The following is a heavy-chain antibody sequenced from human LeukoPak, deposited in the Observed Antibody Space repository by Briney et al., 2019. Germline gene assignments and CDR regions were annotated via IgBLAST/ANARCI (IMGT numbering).Heavy chain of an antibody. D-gene: IGHD4-17*01. CDR1: GFTFGSYW. CDR3: ARQDYGYSAF. J-gene: IGHJ4*02. Sequence: GGSLRLSCATSGFTFGSYWMGWVRQAPGKGLEWVANIKQDGSEKYFVDSVKGRFTISRDNAKNSLFLRMNSLRAEDTAVYYCARQDYGYSAFWGQGTLVTVSS. V-gene: IGHV3-7*01. CDR2: IKQDGSEK.